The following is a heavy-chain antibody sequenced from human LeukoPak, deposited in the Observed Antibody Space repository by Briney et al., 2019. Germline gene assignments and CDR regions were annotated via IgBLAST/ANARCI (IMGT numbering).Heavy chain of an antibody. J-gene: IGHJ6*02. D-gene: IGHD5-18*01. V-gene: IGHV3-48*03. CDR3: AREVAAMVMYYGMDV. CDR2: ISRSGNTI. CDR1: GLTFSSYE. Sequence: GGSLRLSCAASGLTFSSYEMNWVRQAPGKGLEWVSYISRSGNTIFYVDSVKGRFTISRDNAKNSLYLQMNSLRAEDTAVYYCAREVAAMVMYYGMDVWGQGTTVTVSS.